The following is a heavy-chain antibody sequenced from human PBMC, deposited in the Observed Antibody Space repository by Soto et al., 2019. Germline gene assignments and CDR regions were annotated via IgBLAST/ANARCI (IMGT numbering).Heavy chain of an antibody. CDR2: VNHSGST. CDR1: GGSFSGYY. D-gene: IGHD6-19*01. V-gene: IGHV4-34*01. CDR3: ARVGGSGWNFDS. Sequence: SETLSLTCAVYGGSFSGYYWSWIRQPPGKGLEWIGEVNHSGSTNYNPSLKSRVTISVDTSKNQFSLKLNSMTAADTAIYYCARVGGSGWNFDSWGQGILVTVS. J-gene: IGHJ4*02.